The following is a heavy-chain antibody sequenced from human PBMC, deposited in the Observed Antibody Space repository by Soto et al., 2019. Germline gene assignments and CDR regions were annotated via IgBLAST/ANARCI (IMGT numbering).Heavy chain of an antibody. D-gene: IGHD3-16*02. CDR3: ARDHMITCGGVIGSAAFDI. CDR2: INAGNGNT. CDR1: GYTFTSYA. V-gene: IGHV1-3*01. Sequence: QVQLVQSGAEVKKPGASVKVSCKASGYTFTSYAMHWVRQAPGQRLEWMGWINAGNGNTKYSQKFQGRVTITRDTSASTAYMELSSLRSEDTAVYYCARDHMITCGGVIGSAAFDIWGQGTMVTVSS. J-gene: IGHJ3*02.